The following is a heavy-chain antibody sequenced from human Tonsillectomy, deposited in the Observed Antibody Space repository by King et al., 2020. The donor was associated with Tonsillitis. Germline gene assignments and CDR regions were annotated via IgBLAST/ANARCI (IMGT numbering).Heavy chain of an antibody. Sequence: VQLVESGGGLIQPGGSLRLSCAASGFTVSTNYMSWVRQAPGKGLEWVSVIYIGGNTYYAGTVKGRFTISRDNSKNTVYLQMNSLRAEDTAVYYCAGRGYSSGWYDYWGQGTLVTVSS. J-gene: IGHJ4*02. CDR2: IYIGGNT. V-gene: IGHV3-53*01. D-gene: IGHD6-13*01. CDR3: AGRGYSSGWYDY. CDR1: GFTVSTNY.